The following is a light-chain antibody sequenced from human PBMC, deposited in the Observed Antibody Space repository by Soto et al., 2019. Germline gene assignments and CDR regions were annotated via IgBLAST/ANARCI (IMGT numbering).Light chain of an antibody. CDR3: QQTYMTPPWT. CDR1: HNINSY. CDR2: AAA. Sequence: DIQMTQSPSSLSASVGDRVTMTCRASHNINSYLNWYQQKPGKAPKLLIFAAANLETGIPSRFSGSGSGTDFTLSVSNLQPEDFATYYCQQTYMTPPWTFGQGTKVDIK. V-gene: IGKV1-39*01. J-gene: IGKJ1*01.